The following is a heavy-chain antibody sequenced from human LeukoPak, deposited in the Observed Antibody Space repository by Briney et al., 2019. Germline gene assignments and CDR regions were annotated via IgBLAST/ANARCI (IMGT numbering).Heavy chain of an antibody. CDR2: ISSSSSYI. CDR1: GFTFSSYS. Sequence: PGGSLRLSCAASGFTFSSYSMNWVRQAPGKGLEWVSSISSSSSYIYYADSVRGRFTISRDNAKNSLYLQMNSLRAEDTAVYYCAKIGATGTTVRYFDWLPDNYYYYYGMDVWGQGTTVTVSS. CDR3: AKIGATGTTVRYFDWLPDNYYYYYGMDV. J-gene: IGHJ6*02. D-gene: IGHD3-9*01. V-gene: IGHV3-21*04.